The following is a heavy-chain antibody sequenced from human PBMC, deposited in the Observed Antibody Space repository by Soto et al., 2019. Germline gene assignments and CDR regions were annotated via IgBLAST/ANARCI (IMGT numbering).Heavy chain of an antibody. CDR3: ARHPYSSPRPWGYFDY. Sequence: SETLSLTCAVYGGSFSGYYWSWIRQPPGKGLEWIGEINHSGSTNYNPSLESRVTISVDTSKNQFPLKLSSVSAADTAVYYCARHPYSSPRPWGYFDYWGQGTLVTVSS. CDR2: INHSGST. D-gene: IGHD6-19*01. CDR1: GGSFSGYY. V-gene: IGHV4-34*01. J-gene: IGHJ4*02.